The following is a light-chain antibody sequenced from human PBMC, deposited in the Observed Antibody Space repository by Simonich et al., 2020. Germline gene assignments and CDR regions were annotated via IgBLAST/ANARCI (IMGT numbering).Light chain of an antibody. V-gene: IGLV5-45*01. CDR1: SGINVGTYR. CDR3: MIWHSSAWV. J-gene: IGLJ3*02. CDR2: YKSDSDK. Sequence: QAVLTQPASLSASPGASASLTCTLRSGINVGTYRIYWYQQKQGSPPQYLLRYKSDSDKPQGSGVPSRFSGSKDASANAGILLISGLQSEDEADYYCMIWHSSAWVFGGGTKLTVL.